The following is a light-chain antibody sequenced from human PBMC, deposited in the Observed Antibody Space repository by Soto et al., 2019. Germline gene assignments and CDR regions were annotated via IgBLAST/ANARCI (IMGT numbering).Light chain of an antibody. CDR1: ASISSY. CDR2: AAA. V-gene: IGKV1-39*01. CDR3: QQTYSNSLYT. J-gene: IGKJ2*01. Sequence: DIQMTQSPSSLSASVGARVTITCRSSASISSYLNWYQQRPWKAPKLLIYAAASLQSGVPSRVSGSGSGTDFTLTISNLQPEDLAKYFCQQTYSNSLYTFGQGTTLDIK.